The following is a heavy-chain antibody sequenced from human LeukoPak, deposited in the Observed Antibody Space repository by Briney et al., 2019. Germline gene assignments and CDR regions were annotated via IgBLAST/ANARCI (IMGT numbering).Heavy chain of an antibody. J-gene: IGHJ4*02. CDR2: IKSKTDGGTT. D-gene: IGHD1-26*01. CDR1: GFTFTNAW. V-gene: IGHV3-15*01. CDR3: QGGRF. Sequence: NPGGSLRLSCSASGFTFTNAWMSWVRQAPGMGLEWVGRIKSKTDGGTTDYAAPVKGRFSISREDSKNTLYLQMNSLKSEDTAVYYCQGGRFWGQGTLVTVSS.